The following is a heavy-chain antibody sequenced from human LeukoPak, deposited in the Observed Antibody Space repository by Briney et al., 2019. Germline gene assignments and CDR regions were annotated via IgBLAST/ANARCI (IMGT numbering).Heavy chain of an antibody. D-gene: IGHD3-16*02. V-gene: IGHV4-34*01. J-gene: IGHJ2*01. CDR2: INHSGTS. CDR1: GGPFSGYF. Sequence: SETLSLTCAVYGGPFSGYFWEWIRQPPGKGLEWIGEINHSGTSNSNPSLKTRATISVDTSKNQFSLKLRSVTAADTAVYYCARALQENYVRGSFRPLRRYFDRWGRGTLVAVSS. CDR3: ARALQENYVRGSFRPLRRYFDR.